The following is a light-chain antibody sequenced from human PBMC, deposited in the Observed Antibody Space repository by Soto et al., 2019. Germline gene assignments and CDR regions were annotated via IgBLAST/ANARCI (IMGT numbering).Light chain of an antibody. V-gene: IGLV1-40*01. CDR1: SSNIGAGYD. CDR3: QSYDSSLSGSV. Sequence: QSXLTQPPXVXGXXXXXVXXXXTGSSSNIGAGYDVHWYQQLPGTAPKLLIYGNSNRPSGVPDRFSGSKSGTSASLAITGLQAEDEADYYCQSYDSSLSGSVFGGGTKLTVL. J-gene: IGLJ3*02. CDR2: GNS.